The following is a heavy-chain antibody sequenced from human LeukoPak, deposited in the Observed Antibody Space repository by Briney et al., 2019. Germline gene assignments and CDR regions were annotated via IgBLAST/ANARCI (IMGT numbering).Heavy chain of an antibody. Sequence: SVKVSCKASGGTFSSYTISRVRQAPGQGLEWMGRIIPILGIANYAQKFQGRVTITADKSTSTAHMELSSLRSEDTAVYYCARVSPTIAAAGTWADAFDIWGQGTMVTVSS. D-gene: IGHD6-13*01. V-gene: IGHV1-69*02. J-gene: IGHJ3*02. CDR3: ARVSPTIAAAGTWADAFDI. CDR2: IIPILGIA. CDR1: GGTFSSYT.